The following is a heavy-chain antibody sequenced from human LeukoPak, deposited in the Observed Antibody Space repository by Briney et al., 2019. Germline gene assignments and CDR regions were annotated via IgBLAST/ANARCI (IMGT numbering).Heavy chain of an antibody. CDR2: IYYSGST. Sequence: PSETLSLTCTVSGGSISSYYWSWIRQPPGKGLEWIGYIYYSGSTNYNPSLKSRVTISVDTSKNQFSLKLSSVTAADTAVYYCARGIATVTTYFDYWGQGTLVTVSS. CDR1: GGSISSYY. J-gene: IGHJ4*02. V-gene: IGHV4-59*12. D-gene: IGHD4-17*01. CDR3: ARGIATVTTYFDY.